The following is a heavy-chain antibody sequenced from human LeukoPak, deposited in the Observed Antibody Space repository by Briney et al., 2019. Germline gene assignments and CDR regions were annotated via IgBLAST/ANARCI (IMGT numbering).Heavy chain of an antibody. CDR1: GGSISSSSYY. CDR2: IYYSGST. J-gene: IGHJ3*02. CDR3: ARLNCGGDCYRRFNDAFDI. Sequence: SETLSLTCTVSGGSISSSSYYWGWIRQPPGKGLEWIGSIYYSGSTYYNPSLKSRVTISVDTSKNQFSLKLSSVTAADTAVYYCARLNCGGDCYRRFNDAFDIWGQGTMVTVSS. V-gene: IGHV4-39*07. D-gene: IGHD2-21*02.